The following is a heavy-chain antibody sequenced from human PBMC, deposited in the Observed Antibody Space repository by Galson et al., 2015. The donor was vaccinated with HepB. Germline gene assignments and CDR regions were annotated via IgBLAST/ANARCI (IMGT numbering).Heavy chain of an antibody. CDR1: GFSLSTSGMC. CDR3: ARMGYSSSWYVSWFDP. V-gene: IGHV2-70*11. J-gene: IGHJ5*02. CDR2: IDWDDDK. Sequence: PALVKPTQTLTLTCTFSGFSLSTSGMCVSWIRQPPGKALEWLARIDWDDDKYYSTSLKTRLTISKDTSKNQVVLTMTNMDPVDTATYYCARMGYSSSWYVSWFDPWGQGTLVTVSS. D-gene: IGHD6-13*01.